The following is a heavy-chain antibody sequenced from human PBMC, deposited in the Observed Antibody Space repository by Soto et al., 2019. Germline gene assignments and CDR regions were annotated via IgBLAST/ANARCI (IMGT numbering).Heavy chain of an antibody. V-gene: IGHV1-8*01. Sequence: GASVKVSCKASGYAFTSYDINWVRQATGQGLEWMGWMNPNSGNTGYAQKFQGRVTMTRNTSISTAYMELSSLRSEDTAVYYCARAVYCSSTSCYYRFDYWGQGTLVTVSS. J-gene: IGHJ4*02. CDR1: GYAFTSYD. CDR3: ARAVYCSSTSCYYRFDY. D-gene: IGHD2-2*01. CDR2: MNPNSGNT.